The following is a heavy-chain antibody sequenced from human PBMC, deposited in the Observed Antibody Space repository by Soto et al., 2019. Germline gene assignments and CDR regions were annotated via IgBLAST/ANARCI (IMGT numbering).Heavy chain of an antibody. J-gene: IGHJ4*02. CDR1: GFSLANFP. V-gene: IGHV3-48*02. CDR2: ISPRGDNI. CDR3: AKGPHPNIAWPYYFDS. D-gene: IGHD2-21*01. Sequence: PGGSLRLSCVASGFSLANFPMNWVRQTPGKGLEWISYISPRGDNIYYAESVKGRFTISRDTARNSLFLQMNSLRDEDAALYYFAKGPHPNIAWPYYFDSWGQGVPVTVSA.